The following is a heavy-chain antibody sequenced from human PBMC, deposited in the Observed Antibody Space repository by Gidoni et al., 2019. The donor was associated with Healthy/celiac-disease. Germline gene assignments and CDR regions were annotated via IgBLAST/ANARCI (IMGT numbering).Heavy chain of an antibody. D-gene: IGHD4-4*01. J-gene: IGHJ5*02. CDR3: AKAGLQYSTANWFDP. Sequence: QVQLVESGGGVVQPGRSLRLSCAASGFTFGSYGMHWVRQAPGKGLEWVAVISYDGSNKYYADSVKGRFTISRDNSKNTLYLQMNSLRAEDTAVYYCAKAGLQYSTANWFDPWGQGTLVTVSS. CDR1: GFTFGSYG. CDR2: ISYDGSNK. V-gene: IGHV3-30*18.